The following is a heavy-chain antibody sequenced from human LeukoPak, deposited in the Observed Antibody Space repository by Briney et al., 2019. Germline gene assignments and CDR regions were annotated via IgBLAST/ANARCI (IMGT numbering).Heavy chain of an antibody. D-gene: IGHD6-19*01. V-gene: IGHV4-61*02. CDR3: ARDGGSGWYNY. Sequence: PSETLSLTCTVSGGSISSGSYYWSWIRQPAGKGLEWIGRIQTSGSTIYIPSLESRVTMSVDTSKNHFSLRLSSVTAADTAVYYCARDGGSGWYNYWGQGTLVTVSS. CDR1: GGSISSGSYY. J-gene: IGHJ4*02. CDR2: IQTSGST.